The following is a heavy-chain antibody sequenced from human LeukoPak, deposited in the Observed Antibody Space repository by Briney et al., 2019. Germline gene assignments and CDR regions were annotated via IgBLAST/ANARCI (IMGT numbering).Heavy chain of an antibody. J-gene: IGHJ4*02. CDR3: ARFSRWLPFES. CDR1: GGSISSSSYY. D-gene: IGHD5-12*01. V-gene: IGHV4-39*07. Sequence: SETLSLTCTVSGGSISSSSYYWGWIRQPPGKGLEWIGSIYYSGSTYYNPSLKSRVTISVDTSKNQFSLKLSSVTAADTAVYYCARFSRWLPFESWGQGTLVTVSS. CDR2: IYYSGST.